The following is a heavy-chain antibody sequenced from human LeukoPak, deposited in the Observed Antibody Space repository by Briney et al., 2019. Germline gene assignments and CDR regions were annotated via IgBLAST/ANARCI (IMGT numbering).Heavy chain of an antibody. CDR2: ISSSSSYI. CDR1: GFTFSSYS. J-gene: IGHJ4*02. CDR3: ARGPVAGPFDY. Sequence: GGSLRLSCAASGFTFSSYSMNWVRQAPGKGLEWVSSISSSSSYIYYADSVKGRFTISGDNAKNSLYLQMNSLRAEDTAVYYCARGPVAGPFDYWGQGTLVTVSS. V-gene: IGHV3-21*01. D-gene: IGHD6-19*01.